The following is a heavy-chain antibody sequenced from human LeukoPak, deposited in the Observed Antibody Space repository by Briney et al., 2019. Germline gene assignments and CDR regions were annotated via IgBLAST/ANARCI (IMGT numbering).Heavy chain of an antibody. CDR2: IKEDGGDK. CDR1: GFTFSGYW. Sequence: GGSLRLSCAASGFTFSGYWMTWVRQAPGKGLEWVANIKEDGGDKYYVDSVKGRFTISRDNAKNSLYLQMNSLRVEDTAVYYCARGGWVPFDYWGQGTLVTVSS. V-gene: IGHV3-7*01. J-gene: IGHJ4*02. CDR3: ARGGWVPFDY. D-gene: IGHD1-1*01.